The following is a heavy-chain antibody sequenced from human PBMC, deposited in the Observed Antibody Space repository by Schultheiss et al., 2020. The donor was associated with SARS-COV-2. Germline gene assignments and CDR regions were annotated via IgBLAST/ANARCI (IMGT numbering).Heavy chain of an antibody. V-gene: IGHV4-61*02. D-gene: IGHD3-10*01. J-gene: IGHJ5*02. CDR2: IYTSGST. CDR3: ARALRGSYLNPWFDP. CDR1: GGSISSGSYY. Sequence: SQTLSLTCTVSGGSISSGSYYWSWIRQPAGKGLEWIGSIYTSGSTYYNPSLKSRVTISVDTSKNQFSLKLSSVTAADTAVYYCARALRGSYLNPWFDPWGQGTLVTVSS.